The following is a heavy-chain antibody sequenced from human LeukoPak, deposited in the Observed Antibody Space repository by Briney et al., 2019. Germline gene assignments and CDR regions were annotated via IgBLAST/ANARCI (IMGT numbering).Heavy chain of an antibody. CDR2: ISGSGGST. V-gene: IGHV3-23*01. J-gene: IGHJ3*02. Sequence: GGSLRLSCAASGFTVSSNYMSWVRQAPGKGLEWVSAISGSGGSTYYADSVKGRFTISRDNSKNTLYLQMNSLRAEDTAVYYCAKDRSPFYDILTGYYDAFDIWGQGTMVTVSS. CDR3: AKDRSPFYDILTGYYDAFDI. D-gene: IGHD3-9*01. CDR1: GFTVSSNY.